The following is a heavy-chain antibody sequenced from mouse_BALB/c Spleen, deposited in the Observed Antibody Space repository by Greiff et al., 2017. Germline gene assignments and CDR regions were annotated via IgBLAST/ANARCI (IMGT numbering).Heavy chain of an antibody. V-gene: IGHV2-9*02. Sequence: VNVVESGPGLVAPSQSLSITCTVSGFSLTSYGVHWVRQPPGKGLEWLGVIWAGGSTNYNSALMSRLSISKDNSKSQVFLKMNSLQTDDTAMYYCASRGYYVPAWFAYWGQGTLVTVSA. D-gene: IGHD2-3*01. CDR2: IWAGGST. J-gene: IGHJ3*01. CDR3: ASRGYYVPAWFAY. CDR1: GFSLTSYG.